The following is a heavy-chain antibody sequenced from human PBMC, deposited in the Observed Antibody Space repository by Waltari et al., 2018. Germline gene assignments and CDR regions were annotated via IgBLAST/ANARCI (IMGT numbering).Heavy chain of an antibody. J-gene: IGHJ5*02. CDR3: VRDLGGSGNSWFDA. CDR2: ISHSGST. D-gene: IGHD3-10*01. CDR1: SYSIRSGYF. V-gene: IGHV4-38-2*02. Sequence: QVQLQESGPGLARPSETLSLTCDVSSYSIRSGYFWGWIRQPPGKGLQWIGSISHSGSTYYNPSLKSRVTLSVDTSKNQVALKVTSVTAADTATYYCVRDLGGSGNSWFDAWGQGSLVIVSS.